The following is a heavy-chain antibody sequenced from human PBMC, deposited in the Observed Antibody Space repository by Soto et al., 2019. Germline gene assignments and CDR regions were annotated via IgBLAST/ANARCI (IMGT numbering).Heavy chain of an antibody. CDR1: GDSSVSSSSYY. CDR2: IYYTGNT. J-gene: IGHJ5*02. D-gene: IGHD2-21*01. Sequence: SETLSLTCTVSGDSSVSSSSYYWGWIRQPPGKGLEWIGSIYYTGNTFYSPSFRSRLTISVDTSKSQFSLNLTSVTAADTAVYYCARVVTNWFDPWGQGTLVTV. CDR3: ARVVTNWFDP. V-gene: IGHV4-39*07.